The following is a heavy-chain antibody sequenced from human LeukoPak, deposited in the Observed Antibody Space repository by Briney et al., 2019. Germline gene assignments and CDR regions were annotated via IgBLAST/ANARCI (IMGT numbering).Heavy chain of an antibody. CDR3: AKAYGSGSYLYYFDY. Sequence: PGGSLRLSCAASGFTFSNYGMSWVRQAPGKGLEWVASIKQDGSEKFYVDSVKGRFTISRDNAKNSLYLQMNSLRAEDTAVYYCAKAYGSGSYLYYFDYWGQGTLVTVSS. CDR1: GFTFSNYG. CDR2: IKQDGSEK. V-gene: IGHV3-7*01. D-gene: IGHD3-10*01. J-gene: IGHJ4*02.